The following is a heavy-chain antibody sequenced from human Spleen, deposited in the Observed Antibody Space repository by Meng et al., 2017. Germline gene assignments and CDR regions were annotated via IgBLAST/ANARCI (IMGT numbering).Heavy chain of an antibody. V-gene: IGHV4-39*07. J-gene: IGHJ3*01. CDR3: ARTPGVTAYYNDAFEF. D-gene: IGHD3-9*01. CDR1: GGSTSSSSYY. Sequence: SETLSLTCTVSGGSTSSSSYYWGWIREPPGNGLEWIGRIYYSGSTYYNPSLQSRFSISVDTSKSKFSLGLTSVTAADTAVYYCARTPGVTAYYNDAFEFWGQGTMVTVSS. CDR2: IYYSGST.